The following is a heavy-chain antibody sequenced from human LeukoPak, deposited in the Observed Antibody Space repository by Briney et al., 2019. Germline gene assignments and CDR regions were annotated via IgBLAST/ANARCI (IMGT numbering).Heavy chain of an antibody. CDR2: ISGSGGST. Sequence: GGSLRLSCAASGFTFSSYAMSWVRQAPGKGLEWVSAISGSGGSTYYADSVKGRFTISRDNSKNTLYLQMNSLRADDTAVYYCARRYTNSWYLDYWGQGTLVTVSS. V-gene: IGHV3-23*01. D-gene: IGHD2-2*02. CDR1: GFTFSSYA. CDR3: ARRYTNSWYLDY. J-gene: IGHJ4*02.